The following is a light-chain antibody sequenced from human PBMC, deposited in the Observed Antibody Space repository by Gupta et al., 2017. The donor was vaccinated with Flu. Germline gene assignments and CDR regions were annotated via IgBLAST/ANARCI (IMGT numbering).Light chain of an antibody. Sequence: DRVTITCQASQDISNHLNWYQKKPGIAPKLLIYEASNLEAGVPSRFSGSGSGTDFTFTISGLQPEDVATYSCQQYDNIPPVTFGQGTRLEIK. V-gene: IGKV1-33*01. CDR1: QDISNH. CDR2: EAS. CDR3: QQYDNIPPVT. J-gene: IGKJ5*01.